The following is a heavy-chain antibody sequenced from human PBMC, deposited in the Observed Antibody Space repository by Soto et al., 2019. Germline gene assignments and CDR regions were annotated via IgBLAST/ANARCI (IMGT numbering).Heavy chain of an antibody. V-gene: IGHV3-30*18. J-gene: IGHJ4*02. D-gene: IGHD1-1*01. Sequence: ESGGGVVQPGRSLRLSCAASGFTFSSYGMHWVRQAPGKGLEWVAVISYDGSNKYYADSVKGRFTISRDNSKNTLYLQMNSLRAEDTAVYYCAKPELDTPYWGQGTLVTVSS. CDR1: GFTFSSYG. CDR2: ISYDGSNK. CDR3: AKPELDTPY.